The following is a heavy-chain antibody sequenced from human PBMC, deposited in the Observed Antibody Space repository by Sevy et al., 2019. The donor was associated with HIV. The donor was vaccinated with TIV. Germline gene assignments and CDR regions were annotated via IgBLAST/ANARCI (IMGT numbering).Heavy chain of an antibody. J-gene: IGHJ6*02. CDR2: IGTAGDT. CDR3: AREIPGSLYGMDV. Sequence: EGSLRLSCAASGFIFSSYDIHWVRQPTGKGLEWVSGIGTAGDTYYPGSVKGRFTISRENAKNSVYLQMNSLRAGDTAVYYCAREIPGSLYGMDVWGQGTTVTV. D-gene: IGHD3-10*01. CDR1: GFIFSSYD. V-gene: IGHV3-13*01.